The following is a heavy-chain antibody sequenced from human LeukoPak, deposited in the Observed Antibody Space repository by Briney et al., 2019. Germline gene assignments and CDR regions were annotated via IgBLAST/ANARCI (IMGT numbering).Heavy chain of an antibody. CDR3: ARAPLLGSGWYTFDP. CDR2: IYYSGST. D-gene: IGHD6-19*01. Sequence: SETLSLTCTVSGGSISSYYWSWIRQPPGKGLERIGYIYYSGSTNYNPSLKSRVTISVDTSKNQFSLKLSSVTAADTAVYYCARAPLLGSGWYTFDPWGQGTLVTVSS. J-gene: IGHJ5*02. CDR1: GGSISSYY. V-gene: IGHV4-59*08.